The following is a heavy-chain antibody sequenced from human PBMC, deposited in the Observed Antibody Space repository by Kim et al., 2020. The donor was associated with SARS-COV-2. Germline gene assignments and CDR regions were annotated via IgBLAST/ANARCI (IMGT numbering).Heavy chain of an antibody. D-gene: IGHD3-22*01. CDR3: ATYYYDSSGYYIDY. CDR2: INHSGST. Sequence: SETLSLTCAVYGGSFSGYYWSWIRQPPGKGLEWIGEINHSGSTNYNPSLKSRVTISVDTSKNQFSLKLSSVTAADTAVYYCATYYYDSSGYYIDYWGQGT. J-gene: IGHJ4*02. V-gene: IGHV4-34*01. CDR1: GGSFSGYY.